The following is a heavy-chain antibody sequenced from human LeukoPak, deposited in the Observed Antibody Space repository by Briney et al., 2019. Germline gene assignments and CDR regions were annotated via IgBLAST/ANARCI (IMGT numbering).Heavy chain of an antibody. Sequence: GGSPRLSCAASGFTFRSFAMSWVRQAPGKGLEWVAVTSGDEDSTHYAESVRGRFIISTDNSKNSLNLQMNSLRAEDTAVYYCTKDVMTGFSSGWYFGSWGQGTQVTVSS. CDR1: GFTFRSFA. CDR3: TKDVMTGFSSGWYFGS. J-gene: IGHJ4*02. D-gene: IGHD6-25*01. CDR2: TSGDEDST. V-gene: IGHV3-23*01.